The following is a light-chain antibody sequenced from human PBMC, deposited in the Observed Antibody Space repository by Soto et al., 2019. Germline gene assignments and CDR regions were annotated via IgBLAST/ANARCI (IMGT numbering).Light chain of an antibody. J-gene: IGKJ1*01. CDR1: QSVSSNS. CDR2: GAS. V-gene: IGKV3-20*01. Sequence: EIVLTQSPGTLSLSPGERATLSCRASQSVSSNSLAWYQQKPGQAPRLLIYGASSRASGIPDRFSGSGSGTDFTLTISRLEPEDFAVYYCQQRDTSRTWTFGQGTKVDIK. CDR3: QQRDTSRTWT.